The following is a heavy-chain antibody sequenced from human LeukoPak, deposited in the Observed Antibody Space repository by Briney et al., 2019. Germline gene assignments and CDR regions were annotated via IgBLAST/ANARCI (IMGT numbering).Heavy chain of an antibody. V-gene: IGHV3-33*01. CDR2: IWYDGSKK. CDR1: GFTLSSYG. J-gene: IGHJ4*02. CDR3: ARDIGDSGFFLDY. Sequence: GEPLRLSCAASGFTLSSYGIHWVRQAPGKGLEWVAVIWYDGSKKYYGDSVKGRFTISRDNSKNTLHLQMNSLRVEDMAVYYCARDIGDSGFFLDYWGQGTLVTVSS. D-gene: IGHD3-22*01.